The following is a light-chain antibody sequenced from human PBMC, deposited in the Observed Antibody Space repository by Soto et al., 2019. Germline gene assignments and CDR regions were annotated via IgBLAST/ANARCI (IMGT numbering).Light chain of an antibody. J-gene: IGKJ1*01. V-gene: IGKV3-20*01. Sequence: EVVLAQSPGTLSLSPGERATLSCRASQSVSSSYLAWYQQKPGQAPRLLIYGASSRATGIPDRFSGSGSGTDFTLTISRPEPEDFAVYYCQQYGSSSGTFGQGTKVDI. CDR2: GAS. CDR3: QQYGSSSGT. CDR1: QSVSSSY.